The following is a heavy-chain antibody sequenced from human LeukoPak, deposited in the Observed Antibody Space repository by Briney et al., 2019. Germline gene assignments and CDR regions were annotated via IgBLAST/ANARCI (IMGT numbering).Heavy chain of an antibody. CDR1: GFTFSDYY. D-gene: IGHD5-18*01. CDR3: ARDQPIGYNYGYPFDN. Sequence: GSLRLSCAASGFTFSDYYMSWIRQAPGKGLEWVSYISSSGSTIYYADSVKGRFTISRDNAKNSLYLQMNNLRVEDTAVYYCARDQPIGYNYGYPFDNWGQGTLVTVSS. J-gene: IGHJ4*02. CDR2: ISSSGSTI. V-gene: IGHV3-11*04.